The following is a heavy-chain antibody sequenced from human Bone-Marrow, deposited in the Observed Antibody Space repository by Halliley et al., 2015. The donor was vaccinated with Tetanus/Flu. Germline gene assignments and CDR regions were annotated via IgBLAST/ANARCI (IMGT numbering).Heavy chain of an antibody. D-gene: IGHD5-12*01. J-gene: IGHJ5*02. CDR1: GGSISRGGYY. CDR3: ARVPQYSGPHA. CDR2: IYYTGST. Sequence: LRLSCNVSGGSISRGGYYWAWIRQHPGKGLEWIGYIYYTGSTNYNPSLKSRITLSVDTSKNQFSLNLKSVTDADTAVYFCARVPQYSGPHAWGQGTLVTVPS. V-gene: IGHV4-31*03.